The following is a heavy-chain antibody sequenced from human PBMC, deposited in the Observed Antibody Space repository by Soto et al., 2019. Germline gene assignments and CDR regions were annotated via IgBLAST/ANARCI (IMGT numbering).Heavy chain of an antibody. V-gene: IGHV1-69*01. CDR1: GGSLRNSV. J-gene: IGHJ4*02. Sequence: QVQLVQSGAEVKKPGSSVKVSCTASGGSLRNSVISWVRQAPAQRLEWMGGVIPILGTANYAQKFQGRVTMTADEATSTAYMDLSSLGPDDTAVYYCARLGHPGHWGPGTRVIVSS. CDR2: VIPILGTA. CDR3: ARLGHPGH.